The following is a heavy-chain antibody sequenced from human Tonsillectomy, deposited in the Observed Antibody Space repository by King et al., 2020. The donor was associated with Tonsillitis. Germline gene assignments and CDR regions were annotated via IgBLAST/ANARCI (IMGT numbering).Heavy chain of an antibody. Sequence: VQLQESGPRLVKPSETLSLTCTVSGGSISSYYWSWIRQPPGKGLEWIGYIYYSGTTNYNPSLKSRVTISVDTSKSQFSLKLSSVTAADTAVYYCAGERTGETNLVVGGKGTAVTVSS. CDR3: AGERTGETNLVV. CDR2: IYYSGTT. D-gene: IGHD3-10*01. J-gene: IGHJ6*03. CDR1: GGSISSYY. V-gene: IGHV4-59*01.